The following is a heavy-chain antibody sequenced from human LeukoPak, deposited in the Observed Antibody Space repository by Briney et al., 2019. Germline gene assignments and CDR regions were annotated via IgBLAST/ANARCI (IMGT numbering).Heavy chain of an antibody. Sequence: GGSLRLSCAASGFTFSSYAMNWVRQAPGKGPEWVSVISGSGTITYYADSVKGQFTISRDNSKNILYLQMNSLRVEDTAVYYCAKDLRTAGTTVRAFDIWGQGTMVTVSS. D-gene: IGHD1-1*01. CDR1: GFTFSSYA. CDR2: ISGSGTIT. J-gene: IGHJ3*02. CDR3: AKDLRTAGTTVRAFDI. V-gene: IGHV3-23*01.